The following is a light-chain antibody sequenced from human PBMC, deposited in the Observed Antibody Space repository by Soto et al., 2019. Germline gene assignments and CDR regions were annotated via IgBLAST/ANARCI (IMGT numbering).Light chain of an antibody. CDR2: KAS. J-gene: IGKJ1*01. CDR1: QSVNSW. Sequence: DIQMAQSPSAQSASVGDRVTITCRASQSVNSWLAWYQQKPGEAPKVLIYKASTLESGVPSRFSGSGSGTEFTLTVSSLQPDDFATYYCQHYNSYSEAFGQGTKVDI. V-gene: IGKV1-5*03. CDR3: QHYNSYSEA.